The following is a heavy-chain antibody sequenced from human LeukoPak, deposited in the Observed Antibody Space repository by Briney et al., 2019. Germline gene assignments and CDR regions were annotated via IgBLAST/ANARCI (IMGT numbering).Heavy chain of an antibody. CDR3: ARGLYYGSGSYYNDY. V-gene: IGHV1-2*02. CDR2: INPNSGGT. CDR1: GYTFTGYY. Sequence: ASVKVSCKASGYTFTGYYMHWVRQAPGQGLEWMGWINPNSGGTNYAQKFQGRVTMTRDTSISTAYMELSRLRSDDTAVYYCARGLYYGSGSYYNDYWGQGTLVTVSS. D-gene: IGHD3-10*01. J-gene: IGHJ4*02.